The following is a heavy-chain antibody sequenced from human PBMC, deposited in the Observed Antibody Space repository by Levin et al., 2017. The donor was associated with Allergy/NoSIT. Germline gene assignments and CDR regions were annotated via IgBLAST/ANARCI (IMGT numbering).Heavy chain of an antibody. CDR2: ITPYDGSA. J-gene: IGHJ5*02. CDR3: ARDGYLKTHFWFDP. D-gene: IGHD5-18*01. Sequence: ASVKVSCKASGYSFRSYGINWVRQAPGQGLEWMGWITPYDGSATYAQKFQGRVTMTADTSTNTVYMELRSLTSDDTALYYCARDGYLKTHFWFDPWDQGTLVTVSS. CDR1: GYSFRSYG. V-gene: IGHV1-18*01.